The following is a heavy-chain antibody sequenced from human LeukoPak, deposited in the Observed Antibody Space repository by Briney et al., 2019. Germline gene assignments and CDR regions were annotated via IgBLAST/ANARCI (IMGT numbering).Heavy chain of an antibody. CDR3: ARAPKARYSGYGGVDY. D-gene: IGHD5-12*01. Sequence: GSLRLSCAASGFTFSSYGMHWVRQAPGKGLEWVSYISSSSSTIYYADSVKGRFTISRDNAKNSLYLQMNSLRAEDTAVYYCARAPKARYSGYGGVDYWGQGTLVTVSS. CDR1: GFTFSSYG. J-gene: IGHJ4*02. CDR2: ISSSSSTI. V-gene: IGHV3-48*04.